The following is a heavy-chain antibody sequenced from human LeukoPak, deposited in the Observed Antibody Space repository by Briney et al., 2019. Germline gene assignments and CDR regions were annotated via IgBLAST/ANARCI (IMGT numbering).Heavy chain of an antibody. J-gene: IGHJ6*02. V-gene: IGHV4-59*01. Sequence: PSETLSLTCTVSGISLNTYYWSWVRQPPGKGLEWIGYVHHTGSADYNPSLKSRVTISLDMSKSQFSLMLTSATAADTAVYYCARDSWDYIAMDVWGPGITVTVSS. CDR2: VHHTGSA. CDR1: GISLNTYY. D-gene: IGHD1-7*01. CDR3: ARDSWDYIAMDV.